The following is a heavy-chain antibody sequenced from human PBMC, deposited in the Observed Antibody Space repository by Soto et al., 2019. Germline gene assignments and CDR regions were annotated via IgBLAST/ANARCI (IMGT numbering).Heavy chain of an antibody. CDR3: ARARFLEWLLGYYYYGMDV. CDR2: ISAYNGNT. Sequence: ASVKVSCKASGYTFTSYGISWVRQAPGQGLEWMGWISAYNGNTNYAQKLQGRVTMTTDTSTSTAYMELRSLRSDDTAVYYCARARFLEWLLGYYYYGMDVWGQGTTVTVS. J-gene: IGHJ6*02. V-gene: IGHV1-18*01. D-gene: IGHD3-3*01. CDR1: GYTFTSYG.